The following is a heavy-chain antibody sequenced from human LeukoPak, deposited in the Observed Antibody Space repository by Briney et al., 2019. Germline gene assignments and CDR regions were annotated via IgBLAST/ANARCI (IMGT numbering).Heavy chain of an antibody. CDR2: INHSGST. Sequence: SETLSLTCAVYGGSFSGYYWSWIRQPPGKGLEWIGEINHSGSTNYNPSLKSRVTISVDTSKNQFSLKLSSVTAADTAVYYCARGVYDSSGYYLGYYYYYMDVWGKGTTVTVSS. CDR1: GGSFSGYY. J-gene: IGHJ6*03. V-gene: IGHV4-34*01. D-gene: IGHD3-22*01. CDR3: ARGVYDSSGYYLGYYYYYMDV.